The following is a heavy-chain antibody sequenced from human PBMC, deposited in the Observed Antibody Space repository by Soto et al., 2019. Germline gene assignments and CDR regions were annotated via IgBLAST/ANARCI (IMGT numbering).Heavy chain of an antibody. V-gene: IGHV4-59*12. Sequence: SETLSLTCTVSGGSISSYYWSWIRQPPGKGLEWIGYIYYSGSTNYNPSLKSRVTISVDTSKNQFSLKLSSVTAADTAVYYCGRGGRNAVFGVVTRYYYYMDVWGKGTTVTVSS. CDR1: GGSISSYY. CDR2: IYYSGST. D-gene: IGHD3-3*01. CDR3: GRGGRNAVFGVVTRYYYYMDV. J-gene: IGHJ6*03.